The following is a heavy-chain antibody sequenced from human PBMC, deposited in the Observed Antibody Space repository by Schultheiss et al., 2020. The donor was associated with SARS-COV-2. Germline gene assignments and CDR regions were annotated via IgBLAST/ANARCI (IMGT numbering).Heavy chain of an antibody. CDR1: GFTFSSYS. J-gene: IGHJ6*02. D-gene: IGHD3-16*01. Sequence: GGSLRLSCAASGFTFSSYSMNWVRQAPGKGLEWVSSISSSSSYIYYADSVKGRFTISRDNAKNSLYLQMNSLRAEDTAVYYCARDSPRLGGEILPPRNYYYYGMDVWGQGTTVTVAS. V-gene: IGHV3-21*01. CDR3: ARDSPRLGGEILPPRNYYYYGMDV. CDR2: ISSSSSYI.